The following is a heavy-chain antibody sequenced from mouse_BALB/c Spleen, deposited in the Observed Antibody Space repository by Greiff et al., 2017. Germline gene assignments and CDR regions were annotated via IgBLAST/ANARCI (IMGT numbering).Heavy chain of an antibody. CDR2: ISSGGST. V-gene: IGHV5-6-5*01. CDR1: GFTFSSYA. CDR3: ARERDPYFDY. J-gene: IGHJ2*01. Sequence: DVKLVESGGGLVKPGGSLKLSCAASGFTFSSYAMSWVRQTPEKRLEWVASISSGGSTYYPDSVKGRFTISRDNARNILYLQMSSLRSEDTAMYYCARERDPYFDYWGQGTTLTVSS. D-gene: IGHD3-3*01.